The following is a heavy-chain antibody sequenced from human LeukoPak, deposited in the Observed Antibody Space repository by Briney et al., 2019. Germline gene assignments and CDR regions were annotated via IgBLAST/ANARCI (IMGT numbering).Heavy chain of an antibody. CDR2: ISAYNGNT. V-gene: IGHV1-18*01. CDR3: AMFYGSGSYYNEDAFDI. Sequence: ASVKVSCKASGYTFTSCGISWVRQAPGQGLEWMGWISAYNGNTNYAQKLQGRVTMTTDTSTSTAYMELRSLRSDDTAVYYCAMFYGSGSYYNEDAFDIWGQGTMVTVSS. J-gene: IGHJ3*02. D-gene: IGHD3-10*01. CDR1: GYTFTSCG.